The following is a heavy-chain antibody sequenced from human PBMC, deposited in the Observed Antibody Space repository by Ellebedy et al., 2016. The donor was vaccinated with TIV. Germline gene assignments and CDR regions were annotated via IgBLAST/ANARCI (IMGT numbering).Heavy chain of an antibody. CDR1: TFTFRTYS. CDR2: ISSSDTI. V-gene: IGHV3-48*01. CDR3: ARDLLSTTPELDYYYYGMDV. J-gene: IGHJ6*02. Sequence: GESLKISCSVSTFTFRTYSMNWVRQAPGKGLEWVSYISSSDTIYYADSVKGRFTISRDNAEDSLYLQMNSLRAEDTAVYYCARDLLSTTPELDYYYYGMDVWGQGTTVTVSS. D-gene: IGHD1-1*01.